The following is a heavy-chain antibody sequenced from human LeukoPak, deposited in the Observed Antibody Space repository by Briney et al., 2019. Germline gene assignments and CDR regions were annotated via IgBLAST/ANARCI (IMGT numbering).Heavy chain of an antibody. J-gene: IGHJ2*01. Sequence: QPGGSLRLSCAASGFTLSTYGMNWVRQAPGRGLEWVSYISITSSTIQYADSVKGRFTISRDNAGNSLYLQMNSLRDEDTAVYYCAKTTVVTGYWYFDLWGRGTLVTVSS. CDR2: ISITSSTI. CDR1: GFTLSTYG. V-gene: IGHV3-48*02. CDR3: AKTTVVTGYWYFDL. D-gene: IGHD4-23*01.